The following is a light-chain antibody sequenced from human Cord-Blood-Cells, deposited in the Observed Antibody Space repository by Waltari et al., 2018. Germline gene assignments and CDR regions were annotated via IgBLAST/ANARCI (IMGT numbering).Light chain of an antibody. CDR2: EVS. Sequence: QSALTQPASVSGSPGQSTTISCTGTSSDVGSYNLVSWYQQHPGKAPKLMIYEVSQRPSGVSNRFSGSKSGNTASLTISGLQAEDEADYYCCSYAGSSTYVFGTGTKVTVL. CDR1: SSDVGSYNL. J-gene: IGLJ1*01. CDR3: CSYAGSSTYV. V-gene: IGLV2-23*02.